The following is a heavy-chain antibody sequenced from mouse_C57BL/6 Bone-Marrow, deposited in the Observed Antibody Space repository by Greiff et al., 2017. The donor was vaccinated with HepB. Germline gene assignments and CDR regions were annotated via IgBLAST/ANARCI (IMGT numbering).Heavy chain of an antibody. J-gene: IGHJ4*01. D-gene: IGHD3-2*02. CDR2: ISYDGSN. CDR1: GYSFTSGYY. Sequence: DVQLVESGPGLVKPSQSLSLTCSVTGYSFTSGYYWNWIRQFTGNKLEWMSYISYDGSNNYNPSLKYRISITRDTSKNQFFLKLNSVTTEDTATYYCASVAQATSYAMDYWGQGTSVTVSS. V-gene: IGHV3-6*01. CDR3: ASVAQATSYAMDY.